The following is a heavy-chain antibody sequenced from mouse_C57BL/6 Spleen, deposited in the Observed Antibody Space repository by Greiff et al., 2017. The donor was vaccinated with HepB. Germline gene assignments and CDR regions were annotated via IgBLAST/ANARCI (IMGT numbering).Heavy chain of an antibody. V-gene: IGHV7-3*01. CDR2: IRNKANGYTT. CDR1: GFTFTDYY. Sequence: EVNLVESGGGLVQPGGSLSLSCAASGFTFTDYYMSWVRQPPGKALEWLGFIRNKANGYTTEYSASVKGRFTISRDNSQSILYLQMNALRAEDSATYYCARSTVVALHWYFDVWGTGTTVTVSS. CDR3: ARSTVVALHWYFDV. J-gene: IGHJ1*03. D-gene: IGHD1-1*01.